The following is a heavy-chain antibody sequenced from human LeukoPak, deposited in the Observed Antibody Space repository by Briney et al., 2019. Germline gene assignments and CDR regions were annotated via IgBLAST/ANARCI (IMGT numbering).Heavy chain of an antibody. CDR3: ARLPRNYYDSSGLSWFDP. V-gene: IGHV4-31*11. Sequence: PSETLSLTCAVYGGSFSGYYWSWIRQHPGKGLEWIGYIYYSGSTYYNPSLKSRVTISVDTSKNQFSLKLSSVTAADTAVYYCARLPRNYYDSSGLSWFDPWGQGTLVTVSS. D-gene: IGHD3-22*01. CDR1: GGSFSGYY. CDR2: IYYSGST. J-gene: IGHJ5*02.